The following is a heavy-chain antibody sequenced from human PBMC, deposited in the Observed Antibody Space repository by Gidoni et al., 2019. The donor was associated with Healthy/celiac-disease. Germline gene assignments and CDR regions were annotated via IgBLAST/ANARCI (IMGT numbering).Heavy chain of an antibody. CDR1: EYTFNGYY. CDR2: LNPNSGST. CDR3: ARVRGYCSGGSCQGYFDY. V-gene: IGHV1-2*06. J-gene: IGHJ4*02. D-gene: IGHD2-15*01. Sequence: QVQLVQSGAEVKKPGASVKVSCKASEYTFNGYYMHWVRQAPGQGLEWMDRLNPNSGSTNYAQEFQGRVTMTRDTSISTAYMELSRLRSDNTAVYYCARVRGYCSGGSCQGYFDYWGQGTLVTVSS.